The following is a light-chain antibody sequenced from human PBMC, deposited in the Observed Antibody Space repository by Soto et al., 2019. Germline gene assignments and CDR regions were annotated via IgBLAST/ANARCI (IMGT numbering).Light chain of an antibody. V-gene: IGKV3-15*01. J-gene: IGKJ1*01. CDR3: QQYNNLLRT. Sequence: EIVMTQSPATLSVSPGERATLSCRASQSVSSNLAWYQQKPCQAPRLLIYGASTRATGIPARFSGSGSGTEFTLTISSLQSEDFAVYYCQQYNNLLRTFGQGTKVEIK. CDR2: GAS. CDR1: QSVSSN.